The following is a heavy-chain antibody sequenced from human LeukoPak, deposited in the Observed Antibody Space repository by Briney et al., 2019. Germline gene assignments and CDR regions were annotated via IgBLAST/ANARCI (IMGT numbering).Heavy chain of an antibody. J-gene: IGHJ4*02. CDR1: GFTFSSYS. CDR2: ISSSSSYI. CDR3: ARDLAVAGTGATLRAGFDY. Sequence: KTGGSLRLSCAASGFTFSSYSMNWVRQAPGKGLEWVSSISSSSSYIYYADSVKGRFTISRDNAKNSLYLQMNSLRAEDTAVYYCARDLAVAGTGATLRAGFDYWGQGTLVTVSS. V-gene: IGHV3-21*01. D-gene: IGHD6-19*01.